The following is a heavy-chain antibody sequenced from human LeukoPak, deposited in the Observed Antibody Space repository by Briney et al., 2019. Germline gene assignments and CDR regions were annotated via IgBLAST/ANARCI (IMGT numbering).Heavy chain of an antibody. Sequence: ASVKVSCKXSGYTFTSYDINWVRQATGQGLEWMGWMNPNSGNTGYAQKFQGRVTMTRNTSISTAYMELSSLRSEDTAVYYCARVWYSYANWFDPWGQGTLVTVSS. CDR2: MNPNSGNT. J-gene: IGHJ5*02. CDR3: ARVWYSYANWFDP. CDR1: GYTFTSYD. D-gene: IGHD5-18*01. V-gene: IGHV1-8*01.